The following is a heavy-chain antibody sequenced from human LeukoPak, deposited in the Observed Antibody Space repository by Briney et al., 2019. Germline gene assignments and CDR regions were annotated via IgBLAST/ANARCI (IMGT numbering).Heavy chain of an antibody. V-gene: IGHV3-21*01. CDR2: IRSSSSYI. CDR3: ARDRRGTSCHDY. D-gene: IGHD2-2*01. J-gene: IGHJ4*02. CDR1: GFTFSSYS. Sequence: GGSLRLSCAASGFTFSSYSMNWVRQAPGKGLEWVSSIRSSSSYIYYADSVKGRFTISRDNAKNSPYLQMNSLRAEDTAVYYCARDRRGTSCHDYWGQGTLVTVSS.